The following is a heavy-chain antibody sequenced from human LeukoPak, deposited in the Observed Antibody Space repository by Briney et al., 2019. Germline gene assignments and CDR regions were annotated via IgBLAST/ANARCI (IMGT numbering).Heavy chain of an antibody. CDR3: ARPNDRDAFDI. V-gene: IGHV1-8*03. CDR2: MNPNSGNT. Sequence: ASVKVSCKASGYTFTSYDINWVRQATGQGLEWMGWMNPNSGNTGYAQKFQGRVTITRNTSISTAYMELSSLRSEDTSVYYCARPNDRDAFDIWGQGTMVTVSS. J-gene: IGHJ3*02. CDR1: GYTFTSYD. D-gene: IGHD3-16*01.